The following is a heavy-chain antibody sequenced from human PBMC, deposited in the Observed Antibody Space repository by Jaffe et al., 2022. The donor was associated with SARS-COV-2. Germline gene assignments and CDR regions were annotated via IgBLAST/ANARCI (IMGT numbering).Heavy chain of an antibody. J-gene: IGHJ6*02. CDR2: IYYSGST. CDR3: ARLHYGEGFLEWLLPPDV. Sequence: QVQLQESGPGLVKPSETLSLTCTVSGGSISSYYWSWIRQPPGKGLEWIGYIYYSGSTNYNPSLKSRVTISVDTSKNQFSLKLSSVTAADTAVYYCARLHYGEGFLEWLLPPDVWGQGTTVTVSS. CDR1: GGSISSYY. V-gene: IGHV4-59*01. D-gene: IGHD3-3*01.